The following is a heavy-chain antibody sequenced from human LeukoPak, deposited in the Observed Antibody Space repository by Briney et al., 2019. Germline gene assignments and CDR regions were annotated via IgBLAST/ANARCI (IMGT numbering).Heavy chain of an antibody. D-gene: IGHD4-23*01. Sequence: GGSLRLSCAASGFTFSYYSMNWVRQAPGKGLEWVSSISGSSGNIYYADSVKGRFTISRDNAKNSLSLQMNSLRAEDTAVYYCARAPSELQEVENWFDPGGQEILVPVS. CDR3: ARAPSELQEVENWFDP. CDR1: GFTFSYYS. CDR2: ISGSSGNI. J-gene: IGHJ5*02. V-gene: IGHV3-21*01.